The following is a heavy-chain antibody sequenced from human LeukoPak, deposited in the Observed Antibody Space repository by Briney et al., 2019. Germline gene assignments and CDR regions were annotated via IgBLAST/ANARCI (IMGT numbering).Heavy chain of an antibody. D-gene: IGHD3-10*01. CDR3: ARVSTMVRGAMTFDP. V-gene: IGHV1-2*06. CDR1: GYTFTGYY. CDR2: INPNSGGT. J-gene: IGHJ5*02. Sequence: GASVKVSCKASGYTFTGYYMHWVRQAPGQGLEWMGRINPNSGGTNYAQKFQGRVTMTRDTSISTAYMELSRLRSDDTAVYYCARVSTMVRGAMTFDPWGQGTLVTVSS.